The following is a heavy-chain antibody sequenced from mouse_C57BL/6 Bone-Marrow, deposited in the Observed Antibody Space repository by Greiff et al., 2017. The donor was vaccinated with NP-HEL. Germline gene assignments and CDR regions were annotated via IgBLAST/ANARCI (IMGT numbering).Heavy chain of an antibody. D-gene: IGHD1-1*01. CDR2: IYYSGTI. Sequence: EVKLQESGPGLVKPSQTVFLTCTVTGISITTGNYRWSWIRQFPGNKLEWIGYIYYSGTITYNPSLTSRTTITRDTPKNQFFLEMNSLTAEDTATYYCARDHTVVATDWYFDVWGTGTTVTVSS. J-gene: IGHJ1*03. CDR1: GISITTGNYR. CDR3: ARDHTVVATDWYFDV. V-gene: IGHV3-5*01.